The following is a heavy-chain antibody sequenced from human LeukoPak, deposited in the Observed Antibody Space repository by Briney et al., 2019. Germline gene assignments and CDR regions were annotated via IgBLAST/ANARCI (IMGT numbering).Heavy chain of an antibody. V-gene: IGHV4-61*02. CDR2: IHTSGST. CDR3: ARVEAKITMIVVVMVFDY. Sequence: PSQTLSLTCIVSGGSTSTGDYYCSWIRQPAGKGLEWIGRIHTSGSTNYNPSLKSRVTMSVDTSQNQFSLKLSSVTAADTAVYYCARVEAKITMIVVVMVFDYWGQGTLVTVSS. J-gene: IGHJ4*02. D-gene: IGHD3-22*01. CDR1: GGSTSTGDYY.